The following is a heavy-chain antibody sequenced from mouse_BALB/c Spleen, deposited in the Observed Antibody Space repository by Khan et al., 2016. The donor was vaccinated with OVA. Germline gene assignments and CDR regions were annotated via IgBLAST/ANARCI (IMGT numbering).Heavy chain of an antibody. CDR3: TDHLTWSCAY. J-gene: IGHJ3*01. D-gene: IGHD1-3*01. CDR2: ISSGGDYT. Sequence: EVELVESGGDLVKPGGSLKLSCAASGFTFSSYSMSWVRQTPDKRLEWVASISSGGDYTYYPDSVKGRFTISRDNTKNTLYLQISVLKSEDTAMYYCTDHLTWSCAYWGQGTLVTVSA. V-gene: IGHV5-6*01. CDR1: GFTFSSYS.